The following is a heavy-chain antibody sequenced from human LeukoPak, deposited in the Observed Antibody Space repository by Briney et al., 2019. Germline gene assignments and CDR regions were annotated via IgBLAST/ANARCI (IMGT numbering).Heavy chain of an antibody. CDR1: EFSVGSNY. J-gene: IGHJ4*02. V-gene: IGHV3-9*01. Sequence: GGSLRLSCAASEFSVGSNYMTWVRQAPGKGLEWVSGISWNSGSIGYADSVKGRFTISRDNAKNSLYLQMNSLRAEDTALYYCAKVGMGSSWEFDYWGQGTLVTVSS. D-gene: IGHD6-13*01. CDR3: AKVGMGSSWEFDY. CDR2: ISWNSGSI.